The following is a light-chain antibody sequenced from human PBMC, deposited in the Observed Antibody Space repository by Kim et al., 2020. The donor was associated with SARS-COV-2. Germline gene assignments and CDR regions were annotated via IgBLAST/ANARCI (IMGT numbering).Light chain of an antibody. Sequence: VSPGQTARITCSGDVLAKKYARWVQQKPGQAPVLVIYKDSERPSGSPERFSGSSSGTTVTLTISGAQVEDEADYYCYSAADNTWVFGGGTQLTVL. CDR2: KDS. CDR3: YSAADNTWV. CDR1: VLAKKY. J-gene: IGLJ3*02. V-gene: IGLV3-27*01.